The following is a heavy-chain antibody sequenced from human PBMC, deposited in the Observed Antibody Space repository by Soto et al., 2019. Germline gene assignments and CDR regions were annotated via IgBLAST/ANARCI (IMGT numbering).Heavy chain of an antibody. Sequence: PSETLSLTCTVSGGSISSGGYYWSWIRQHPGKGLEWIGYIYYSGSTYYNPSLKSRVTISVDTSKNQFSLKLSSVTAADTAVYYCARARGSGSLFSYYFDYWGQGTLVPVSS. D-gene: IGHD3-10*01. V-gene: IGHV4-31*03. J-gene: IGHJ4*02. CDR2: IYYSGST. CDR1: GGSISSGGYY. CDR3: ARARGSGSLFSYYFDY.